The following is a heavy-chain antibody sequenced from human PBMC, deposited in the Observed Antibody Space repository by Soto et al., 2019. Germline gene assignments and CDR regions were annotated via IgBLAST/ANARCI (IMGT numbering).Heavy chain of an antibody. Sequence: SQTLSLTCTVSGGSISSGGYYWSWIRQHPGKGLEWIGYIYYSGSTYYNPSLKSRVTISVDTSKNQFSLKLSSVTAADTAVYYCARAQAPAGLIDYWGQGTLVTVSS. CDR1: GGSISSGGYY. D-gene: IGHD6-13*01. V-gene: IGHV4-31*03. J-gene: IGHJ4*02. CDR2: IYYSGST. CDR3: ARAQAPAGLIDY.